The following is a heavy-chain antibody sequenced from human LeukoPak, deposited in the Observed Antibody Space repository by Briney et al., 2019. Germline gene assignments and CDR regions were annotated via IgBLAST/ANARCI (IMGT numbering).Heavy chain of an antibody. Sequence: TGGSLRLSCAASGFTFSTYAMNWVRQAPGEGLKWVSCITGDSAYIYYADSVKGRFTISRDDARNSLYLQMNSLRAEDTAVYFCARGFELDYWGQGTLVTVSS. CDR1: GFTFSTYA. CDR3: ARGFELDY. V-gene: IGHV3-21*01. J-gene: IGHJ4*02. CDR2: ITGDSAYI.